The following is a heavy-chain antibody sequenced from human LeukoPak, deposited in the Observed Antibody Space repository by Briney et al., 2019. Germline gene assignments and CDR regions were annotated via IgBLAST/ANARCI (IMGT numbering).Heavy chain of an antibody. CDR1: GFTFSSYA. CDR2: IYSGGST. D-gene: IGHD3-22*01. Sequence: GGSLRLSCAASGFTFSSYAMSWVRQAPGKGLEWVSVIYSGGSTYYADSVKGRFTISRDNSKTTLYLQMNSLRAENRAVYYCARDGSYDSSGYYDYWGQGTLVTVSS. CDR3: ARDGSYDSSGYYDY. J-gene: IGHJ4*02. V-gene: IGHV3-53*01.